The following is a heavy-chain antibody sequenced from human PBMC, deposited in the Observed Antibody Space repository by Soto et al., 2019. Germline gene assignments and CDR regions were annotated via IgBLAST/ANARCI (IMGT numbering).Heavy chain of an antibody. J-gene: IGHJ6*02. CDR3: VRGVPGDQTYFWYGMDV. V-gene: IGHV4-61*01. CDR2: IYYSGST. D-gene: IGHD7-27*01. Sequence: SETLSVSCTVAGGSVGSGSCCWSWIRQPPGKGLEWIGYIYYSGSTNYNPSLKSRVTISVDTSKNQFSLKLSSVTAADTAVYYCVRGVPGDQTYFWYGMDVWGQGTTVTVSS. CDR1: GGSVGSGSCC.